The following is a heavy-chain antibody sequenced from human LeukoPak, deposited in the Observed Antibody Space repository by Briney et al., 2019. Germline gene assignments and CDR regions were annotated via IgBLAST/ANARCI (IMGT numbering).Heavy chain of an antibody. CDR1: GFTFSSYN. D-gene: IGHD4-17*01. CDR3: AREGLRAYYFDY. Sequence: GGSLRLSCAASGFTFSSYNMNWVRQAPGKGLEWVSSISSSSRFKYYADSVKGRFTISRDNAKNSLYLQMNSLRAEDTAVYYCAREGLRAYYFDYWGQGTLVTVSS. V-gene: IGHV3-21*01. J-gene: IGHJ4*02. CDR2: ISSSSRFK.